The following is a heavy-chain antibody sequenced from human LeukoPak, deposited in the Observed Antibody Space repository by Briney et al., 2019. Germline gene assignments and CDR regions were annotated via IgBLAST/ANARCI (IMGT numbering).Heavy chain of an antibody. CDR2: INHSGST. CDR1: GGSFSGYY. J-gene: IGHJ6*03. Sequence: SETLSLTCAVYGGSFSGYYWSWIRQPPGKGLEWIGEINHSGSTNYNPSLKSRVTISVDTSKNQFSLKLSSVTAADTAVYYCARMGTNYYDSTRSSLGYYYYMDVWGKGTTVTVSS. V-gene: IGHV4-34*01. CDR3: ARMGTNYYDSTRSSLGYYYYMDV. D-gene: IGHD3-22*01.